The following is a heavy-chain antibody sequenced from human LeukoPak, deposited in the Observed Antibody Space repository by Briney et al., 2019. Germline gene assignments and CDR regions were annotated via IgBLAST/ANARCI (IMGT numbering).Heavy chain of an antibody. CDR2: IYYSGST. J-gene: IGHJ6*03. V-gene: IGHV4-59*01. CDR1: GGSISSYY. Sequence: PSETLSLTCTVSGGSISSYYWSWIRQPPGKGLEWIGYIYYSGSTNYNPSLKSRVTISVDTSKNQFSLKLSSVTAADTAVYYCARGIAARRLRVYYYYMDVWGKGTTVTVSS. CDR3: ARGIAARRLRVYYYYMDV. D-gene: IGHD6-6*01.